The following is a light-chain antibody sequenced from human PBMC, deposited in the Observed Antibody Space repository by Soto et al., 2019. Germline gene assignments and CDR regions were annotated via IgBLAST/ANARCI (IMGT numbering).Light chain of an antibody. CDR1: SSNIGNNA. CDR2: YDD. Sequence: QSVLTQPPSVSEAPRQRVTISCSGSSSNIGNNAVNWYQQLPGKAPKLLIYYDDLLPSGVSDRLSGSKSGTSASLAISGLQSEEEADYYCAAWDDSLNGPVFGGGTKLTVL. J-gene: IGLJ3*02. V-gene: IGLV1-36*01. CDR3: AAWDDSLNGPV.